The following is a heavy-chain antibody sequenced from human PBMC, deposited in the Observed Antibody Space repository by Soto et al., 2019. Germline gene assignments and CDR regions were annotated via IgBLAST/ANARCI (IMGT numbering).Heavy chain of an antibody. J-gene: IGHJ3*02. CDR1: GGSISSSSYY. D-gene: IGHD3-10*01. CDR3: ARITPHDDAFDI. CDR2: IYYSGST. V-gene: IGHV4-39*07. Sequence: PSETLSLTCTVSGGSISSSSYYWGWIRQPPGKGLEWIGSIYYSGSTYYKPSLKSRITISVDTSKNQFSLKLSSVTAADTAVYYCARITPHDDAFDIWGQGTMVTVSS.